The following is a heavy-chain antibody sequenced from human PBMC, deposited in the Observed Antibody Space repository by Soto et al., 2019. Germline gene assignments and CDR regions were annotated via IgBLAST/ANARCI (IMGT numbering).Heavy chain of an antibody. CDR2: IWSDGTKK. CDR3: ARDWWEQPAGKETVSQFDY. Sequence: PGGSLRLSGTASGFAFSNYGIHWVRQAPGRGLEWVAVIWSDGTKKFYAGSVRGRFTISRDNSKNTIYLQMNSLRAEDTAVYYCARDWWEQPAGKETVSQFDYWGQGTLVTVSS. J-gene: IGHJ4*02. V-gene: IGHV3-33*01. D-gene: IGHD6-13*01. CDR1: GFAFSNYG.